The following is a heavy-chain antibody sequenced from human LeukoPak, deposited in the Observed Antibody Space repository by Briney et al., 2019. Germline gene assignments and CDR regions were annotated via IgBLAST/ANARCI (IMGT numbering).Heavy chain of an antibody. Sequence: SETLSLTCTVSGYSISSAYYWGWIRQPPGKGLEGIGSIYHSGSTYYNPSLKSRVTISVDTSKNQFSLKLSSVTAADTAVYYCARLHYGGNYGYYYYYMDVWGKGTTVTISS. CDR2: IYHSGST. V-gene: IGHV4-38-2*02. CDR3: ARLHYGGNYGYYYYYMDV. J-gene: IGHJ6*03. CDR1: GYSISSAYY. D-gene: IGHD4-23*01.